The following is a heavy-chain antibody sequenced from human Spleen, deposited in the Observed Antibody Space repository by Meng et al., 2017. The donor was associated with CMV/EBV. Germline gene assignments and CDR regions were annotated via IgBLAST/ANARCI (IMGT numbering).Heavy chain of an antibody. CDR3: ARTTYNWNDNQDY. Sequence: SVKVSCKASGGTFSSYALSWVRQAPGQGLEWMGGIIPIFGTANYAQRFQGRVTITTDESTSTAYMELSSLRSEDTAVYYCARTTYNWNDNQDYWGQGTLVTASS. J-gene: IGHJ4*02. CDR1: GGTFSSYA. V-gene: IGHV1-69*05. D-gene: IGHD1-1*01. CDR2: IIPIFGTA.